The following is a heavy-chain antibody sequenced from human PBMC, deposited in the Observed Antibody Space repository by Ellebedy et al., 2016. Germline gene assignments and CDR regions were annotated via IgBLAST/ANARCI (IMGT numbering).Heavy chain of an antibody. CDR3: ARGREGYGNFEY. J-gene: IGHJ4*02. CDR1: GFTFSSYG. D-gene: IGHD5-18*01. Sequence: GESLKISCAASGFTFSSYGMHWVRQAPGKGLEWVAVLSSDGSSQYYADSVKGRFTISRDNAKNTLYLQMNSLRAEDTAVYFCARGREGYGNFEYWGQGTLVTVSS. V-gene: IGHV3-30*12. CDR2: LSSDGSSQ.